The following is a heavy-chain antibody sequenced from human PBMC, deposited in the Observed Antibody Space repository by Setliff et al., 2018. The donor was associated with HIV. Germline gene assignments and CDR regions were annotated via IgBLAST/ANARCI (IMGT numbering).Heavy chain of an antibody. J-gene: IGHJ4*02. CDR2: IYYSGST. CDR3: ARAGYYDSAGYFDY. Sequence: PGGSLRLSCAASGFTFSDHYMGWIRQPPGKGLEWIGSIYYSGSTYYNPSLKSRLTISLDKSKNQFSLKLSSVTAADTAVYYCARAGYYDSAGYFDYWGQGTLVTVSS. D-gene: IGHD3-22*01. V-gene: IGHV4-38-2*01. CDR1: GFTFSDHY.